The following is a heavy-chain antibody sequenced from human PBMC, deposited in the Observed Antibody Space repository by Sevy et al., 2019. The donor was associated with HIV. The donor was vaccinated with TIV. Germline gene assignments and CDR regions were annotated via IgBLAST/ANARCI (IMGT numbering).Heavy chain of an antibody. D-gene: IGHD3-10*01. CDR2: IKAKIDGETT. CDR3: TTRPYGSIIDY. CDR1: GFNISSAS. V-gene: IGHV3-15*07. Sequence: GGSLRLSCGGSGFNISSASMNWVRQAPGRGLEWVGRIKAKIDGETTDYGEPVKGRFIISKDDSRKTVYVQLNGVKSEDTAMYFCTTRPYGSIIDYWGQGTLVTVSS. J-gene: IGHJ4*02.